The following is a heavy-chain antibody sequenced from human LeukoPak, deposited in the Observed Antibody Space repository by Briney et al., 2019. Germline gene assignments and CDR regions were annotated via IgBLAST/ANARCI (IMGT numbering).Heavy chain of an antibody. Sequence: GGSLRLSCVVSGFPFSSYEMNWVRQAPGKGLEWVGLIRDSGEAFYADFARGRFAISRDESENTLYLQMNSLRVEDTAVYFCARDRAANQDWVEFDPWGQGTPVIVSS. D-gene: IGHD3/OR15-3a*01. CDR1: GFPFSSYE. V-gene: IGHV3-48*03. J-gene: IGHJ5*02. CDR2: IRDSGEA. CDR3: ARDRAANQDWVEFDP.